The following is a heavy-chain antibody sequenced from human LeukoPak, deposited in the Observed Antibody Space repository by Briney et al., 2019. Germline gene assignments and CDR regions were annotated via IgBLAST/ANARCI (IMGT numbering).Heavy chain of an antibody. V-gene: IGHV4-59*01. D-gene: IGHD3-9*01. CDR2: IYYSGST. J-gene: IGHJ6*02. CDR1: GGSISSYY. Sequence: SETLSLTCTVSGGSISSYYWSWIRQPPGKGLEWIGYIYYSGSTNYNPSLKSRVTISVDTSKNQFSLKLSSVTAADTAAYYCARSTYYDILTGQYYYYGMDVWGQGTTVTVSS. CDR3: ARSTYYDILTGQYYYYGMDV.